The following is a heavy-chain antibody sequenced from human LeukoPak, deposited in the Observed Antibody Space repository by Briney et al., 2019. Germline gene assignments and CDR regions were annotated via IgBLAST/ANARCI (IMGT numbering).Heavy chain of an antibody. CDR3: ARDNPDYDLSGYGVFDF. CDR1: GGSISSYY. D-gene: IGHD3-22*01. Sequence: PSETLSLTCTVSGGSISSYYWTWIRQPSGKGLEWIGYNSYSRSTNYNPSLKSRVTISVDTSKNQFSLKLNSVTAADTAVYYCARDNPDYDLSGYGVFDFWGQGTLVTVSS. V-gene: IGHV4-59*01. CDR2: NSYSRST. J-gene: IGHJ4*02.